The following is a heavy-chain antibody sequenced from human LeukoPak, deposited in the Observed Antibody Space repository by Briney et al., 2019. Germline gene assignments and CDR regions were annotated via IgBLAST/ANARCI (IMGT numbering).Heavy chain of an antibody. Sequence: GGSLRLSCAASGFTFSSYAMSWVRQAPGKGLEWVSAISGSGGSTYYADSVKVRFTISRDNSKSTLYLQMNSLRAEDTAVYYCAKSRPGFIVVVPAAQYYFDYWGQGTLVTVSS. V-gene: IGHV3-23*01. J-gene: IGHJ4*02. CDR2: ISGSGGST. CDR1: GFTFSSYA. D-gene: IGHD2-2*01. CDR3: AKSRPGFIVVVPAAQYYFDY.